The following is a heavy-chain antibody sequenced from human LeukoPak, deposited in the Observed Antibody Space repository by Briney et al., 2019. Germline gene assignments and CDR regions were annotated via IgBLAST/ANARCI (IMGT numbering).Heavy chain of an antibody. D-gene: IGHD6-19*01. V-gene: IGHV3-66*01. CDR2: IYSGGST. Sequence: GGSLRLSCAASGFTVSSNYMSWVRQAPGKGLEWVSVIYSGGSTYYADSVKGRFTISRDNSKNTLYLQMNSLRAEDTAVYYCAGAFQKQWLAYYFDYWGQGTLVTASS. CDR1: GFTVSSNY. J-gene: IGHJ4*02. CDR3: AGAFQKQWLAYYFDY.